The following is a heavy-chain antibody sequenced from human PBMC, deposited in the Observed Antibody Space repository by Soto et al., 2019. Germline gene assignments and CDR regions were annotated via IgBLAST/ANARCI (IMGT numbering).Heavy chain of an antibody. CDR1: GYYFIAYW. J-gene: IGHJ4*02. Sequence: GESLKISCKGSGYYFIAYWIGWVRQMPGKGLELMGIIYPPDSDVRYSPSFQGQVTISVDKSINTAYLQWSSLKASDTATYYCARLAVTSSTHFDYWGQGTPVTVSS. CDR2: IYPPDSDV. D-gene: IGHD2-21*02. CDR3: ARLAVTSSTHFDY. V-gene: IGHV5-51*01.